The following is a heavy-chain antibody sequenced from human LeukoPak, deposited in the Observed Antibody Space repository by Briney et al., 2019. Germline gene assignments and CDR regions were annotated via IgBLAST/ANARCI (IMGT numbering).Heavy chain of an antibody. J-gene: IGHJ5*02. CDR3: ARDRSSSGWFDP. CDR2: ISGSGGST. V-gene: IGHV3-23*01. CDR1: GFTFSSYG. D-gene: IGHD6-6*01. Sequence: PGGSLRLSCAASGFTFSSYGMSWVRQAPGKGLEWVSAISGSGGSTYYADSVKGRFTISRDNAKNSLYLQMNSLRAEDTAVYYCARDRSSSGWFDPWGQGTLVTVSS.